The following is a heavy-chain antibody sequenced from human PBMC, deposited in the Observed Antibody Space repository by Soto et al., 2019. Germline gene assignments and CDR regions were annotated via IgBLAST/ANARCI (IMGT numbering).Heavy chain of an antibody. CDR2: IYYSGST. J-gene: IGHJ4*02. CDR1: VGSISIGDYC. D-gene: IGHD3-22*01. V-gene: IGHV4-30-4*01. CDR3: ARDRTHYDSSGYTTGTY. Sequence: PAETLSVTCTVSVGSISIGDYCWRGIRQPPGRGLEWIGYIYYSGSTYYNPSLKSRVTISVDTSKNQFSLKLSSVTAADTAVYYCARDRTHYDSSGYTTGTYWGQGTLVTFSS.